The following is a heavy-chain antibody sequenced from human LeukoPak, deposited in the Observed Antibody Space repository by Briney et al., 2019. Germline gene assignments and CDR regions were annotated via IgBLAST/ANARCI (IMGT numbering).Heavy chain of an antibody. Sequence: GGSLRLSCAASGFTFSSYAMHWVRQAPGKGLEWVAVISYDGSNKYYADSVKGRFTISRDNSKNTLYLQMNSLRAEDTAVYYCAREYDGMATGYYYYYGMDVWGQGTTVTVSS. J-gene: IGHJ6*02. CDR1: GFTFSSYA. D-gene: IGHD5-24*01. CDR3: AREYDGMATGYYYYYGMDV. CDR2: ISYDGSNK. V-gene: IGHV3-30-3*01.